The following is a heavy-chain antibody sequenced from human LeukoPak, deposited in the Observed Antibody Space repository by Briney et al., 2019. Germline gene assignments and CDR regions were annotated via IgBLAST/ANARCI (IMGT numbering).Heavy chain of an antibody. D-gene: IGHD3-10*01. CDR3: ARVAMVRGVITRAPLDC. CDR2: ISYDGSNK. CDR1: GFTFSSYG. V-gene: IGHV3-30*03. J-gene: IGHJ4*02. Sequence: GGSLRLSCAASGFTFSSYGMHWVRQGPGKGLEWVAVISYDGSNKYYADSVKGRFTISRDNSKNTLYLQMSSLRAEDTAIYYCARVAMVRGVITRAPLDCWGQGALVTVSS.